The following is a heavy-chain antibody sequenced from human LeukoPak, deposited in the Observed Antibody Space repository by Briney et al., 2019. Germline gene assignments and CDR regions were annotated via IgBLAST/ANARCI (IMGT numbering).Heavy chain of an antibody. CDR2: ICAYNVNT. CDR1: GYTFTGFG. Sequence: ASVKVSCKASGYTFTGFGINWVRQAPGHGLEWVGWICAYNVNTNFTQKLQCRLTMTTDTSSSTAFMELRSLRPDVTAVYYGARDDGYYWGQGTLVTVSS. CDR3: ARDDGYY. V-gene: IGHV1-18*01. J-gene: IGHJ4*02.